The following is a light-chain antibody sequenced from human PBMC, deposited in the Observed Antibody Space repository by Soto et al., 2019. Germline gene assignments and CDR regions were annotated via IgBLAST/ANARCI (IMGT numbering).Light chain of an antibody. CDR2: AAS. CDR1: QTISSN. J-gene: IGKJ1*01. CDR3: QQYNNWPQT. V-gene: IGKV1-39*01. Sequence: DIHMTQSPSSLSSSLVDRVAITCRASQTISSNLNWYQQRPGKAPKLMIYAASSLQSGVSSRFSGSGSGTDFTLTISGLQSEDFAVYYCQQYNNWPQTFGQGTKVDIK.